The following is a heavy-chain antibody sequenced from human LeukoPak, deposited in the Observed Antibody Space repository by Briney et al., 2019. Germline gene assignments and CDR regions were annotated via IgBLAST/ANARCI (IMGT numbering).Heavy chain of an antibody. CDR1: GGSISSYY. D-gene: IGHD3-10*01. CDR3: ARGGVTIFQH. J-gene: IGHJ1*01. Sequence: ASETLSLTCTVSGGSISSYYWSWIRQPPGKGLEWIGYIYYSGSTNYNPSLKSRVTISVDTSKNQFSLKLSSVTAADTAVYYCARGGVTIFQHWGQGTLVTVSS. CDR2: IYYSGST. V-gene: IGHV4-59*01.